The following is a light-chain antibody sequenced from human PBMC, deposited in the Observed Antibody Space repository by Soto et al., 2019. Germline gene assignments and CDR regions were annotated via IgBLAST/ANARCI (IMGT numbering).Light chain of an antibody. CDR1: RSIPNS. Sequence: IQLTQCPSSVFGSXGDRVTIPCRPSRSIPNSLNRYQQRPGKAPKVLXXATSGLQSGVRSRLSGSGSGKDFTLNISCLQSEDFATYYCKQYYSYYPITFGQGTRLEIK. V-gene: IGKV1-39*01. CDR2: ATS. J-gene: IGKJ5*01. CDR3: KQYYSYYPIT.